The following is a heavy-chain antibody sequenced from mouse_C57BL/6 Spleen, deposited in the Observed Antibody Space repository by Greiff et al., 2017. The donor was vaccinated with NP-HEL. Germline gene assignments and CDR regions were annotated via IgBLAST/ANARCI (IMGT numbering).Heavy chain of an antibody. CDR1: GFSLTSYG. J-gene: IGHJ2*01. Sequence: QVQLKQSGPGLVQPSQSLSITCTVSGFSLTSYGVHWVRQSPGKGLEWLGVIWSGGSRDYNAAFISRLSISKDNSKSQVFFKMNSLQADDTAIYYCARYDYDEGYYFDYWGQGTTLTVSS. V-gene: IGHV2-2*01. CDR2: IWSGGSR. D-gene: IGHD2-4*01. CDR3: ARYDYDEGYYFDY.